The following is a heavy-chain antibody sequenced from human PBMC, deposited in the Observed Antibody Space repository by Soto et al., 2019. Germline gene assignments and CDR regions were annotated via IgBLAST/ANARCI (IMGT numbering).Heavy chain of an antibody. CDR3: GKGRSHYYYYGVDV. CDR1: GFTFSSCA. V-gene: IGHV3-23*01. Sequence: GGSLRLSCAASGFTFSSCAMGWVRQAPGKGLEWVSYIIDSGGSTYYADAVKGRFTISRDNSKSTLYLQMNSLRAEDTAVYYCGKGRSHYYYYGVDVWGQGTTVTVSS. CDR2: IIDSGGST. D-gene: IGHD1-26*01. J-gene: IGHJ6*02.